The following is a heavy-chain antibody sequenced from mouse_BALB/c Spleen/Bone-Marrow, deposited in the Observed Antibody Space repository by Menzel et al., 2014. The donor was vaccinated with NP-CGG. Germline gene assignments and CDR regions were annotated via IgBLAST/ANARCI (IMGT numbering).Heavy chain of an antibody. D-gene: IGHD2-1*01. CDR3: TRGGYGNYVGYGMDY. Sequence: SGPELVKPGVLVKISCKASGYTFTSYDINWVKQRPGQGLEWIGWIYPGDGSTKYNEKFKGKATLTADKSSNTAYMQLSSLTSENSAVYFCTRGGYGNYVGYGMDYWGQGTPVTVSS. J-gene: IGHJ4*01. CDR2: IYPGDGST. V-gene: IGHV1S33*01. CDR1: GYTFTSYD.